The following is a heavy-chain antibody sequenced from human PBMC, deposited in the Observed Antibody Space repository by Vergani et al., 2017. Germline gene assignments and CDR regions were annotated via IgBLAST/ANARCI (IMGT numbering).Heavy chain of an antibody. CDR3: AKGSPYYYVAMGVEN. D-gene: IGHD3-10*02. V-gene: IGHV3-23*01. CDR2: ITTSGAST. Sequence: EVQLLESGGGLVQPGGSLRLSCAASGFTFSSYAMSWVHQAPGKGLEWVSTITTSGASTYYADSVKGRFTISRDNSKNTLYLQMNSLRAEDTALYYCAKGSPYYYVAMGVENWGQGTLVTVSS. J-gene: IGHJ4*02. CDR1: GFTFSSYA.